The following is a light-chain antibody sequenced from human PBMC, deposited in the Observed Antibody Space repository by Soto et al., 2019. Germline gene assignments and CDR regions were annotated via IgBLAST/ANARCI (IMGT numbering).Light chain of an antibody. V-gene: IGKV3-15*01. J-gene: IGKJ1*01. CDR1: QSVSSN. CDR3: QQYNNWPPR. CDR2: GAS. Sequence: ESLIAQSPATLSLSPEEIATLSCRASQSVSSNLAWYQQKPGQAPRLLIYGASTRATGIPARFSGSGSGTEFTLTISSLQSEDFAVYSCQQYNNWPPRFGQGTKVDIK.